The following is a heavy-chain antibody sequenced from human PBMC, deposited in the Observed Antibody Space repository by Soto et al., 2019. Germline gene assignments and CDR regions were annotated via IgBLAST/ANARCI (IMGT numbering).Heavy chain of an antibody. CDR2: IIPIFGTA. CDR3: ATDYGGNSFGY. CDR1: GGTFSSYA. D-gene: IGHD4-17*01. Sequence: QVQLVQSGAEVKKPGSSVKVSCKASGGTFSSYAISWVRQAPGQGLEWMGGIIPIFGTANYAQKFQGRVTITADESTSTAYMELTSRRSEAPAVYYCATDYGGNSFGYWGQGTLVTVSS. J-gene: IGHJ4*02. V-gene: IGHV1-69*12.